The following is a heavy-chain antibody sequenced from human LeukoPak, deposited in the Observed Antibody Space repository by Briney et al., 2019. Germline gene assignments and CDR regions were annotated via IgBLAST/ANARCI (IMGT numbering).Heavy chain of an antibody. Sequence: PPETLSLTCTVSGGSISSSSYYWSWIRQPPGKGLEWIGYIYYSGSTNYNPSLKSRVTISVDTSKNQFSLKLSSVTAADTAVYYCARDLYGSGEDDAFDIWGQGTMVTASS. D-gene: IGHD3-10*01. CDR3: ARDLYGSGEDDAFDI. CDR2: IYYSGST. J-gene: IGHJ3*02. CDR1: GGSISSSSYY. V-gene: IGHV4-61*01.